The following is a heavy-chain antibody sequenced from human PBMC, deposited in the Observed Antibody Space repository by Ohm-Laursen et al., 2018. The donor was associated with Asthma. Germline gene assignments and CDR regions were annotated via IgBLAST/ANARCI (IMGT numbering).Heavy chain of an antibody. Sequence: SLRLSCAASGFTFSNYAIHWVRQAPGKGLEWVAVISSDGSQTYYADSVKGRFTISRDNSKDTVYLQMNSLRSEDTSVYYCARDIQWLPQGSVYYDMDVWGQGTTVTVSS. CDR2: ISSDGSQT. CDR1: GFTFSNYA. V-gene: IGHV3-30*03. J-gene: IGHJ6*02. CDR3: ARDIQWLPQGSVYYDMDV. D-gene: IGHD3-22*01.